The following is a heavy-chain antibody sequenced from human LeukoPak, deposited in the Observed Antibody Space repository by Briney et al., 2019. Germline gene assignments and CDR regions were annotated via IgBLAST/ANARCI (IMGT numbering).Heavy chain of an antibody. V-gene: IGHV3-30*02. D-gene: IGHD7-27*01. CDR1: GFTFSSYG. Sequence: GGSLRLSCAASGFTFSSYGMHWVRQAPGKGLEWVAFIRYDGSNKYYADSVKGRFTISRDNSKNTLYLQMNSLRAEDTAVYYCAKGHNWGSAYYFDYWGQGTLVTVSS. J-gene: IGHJ4*02. CDR2: IRYDGSNK. CDR3: AKGHNWGSAYYFDY.